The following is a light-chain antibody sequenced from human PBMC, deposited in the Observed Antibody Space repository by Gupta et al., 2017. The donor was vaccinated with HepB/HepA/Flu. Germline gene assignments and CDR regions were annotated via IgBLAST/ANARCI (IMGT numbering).Light chain of an antibody. J-gene: IGKJ1*01. CDR1: QSLLHSNGYNY. V-gene: IGKV2-28*01. Sequence: DIVMTQSPLALPVTPGEQASISCRSSQSLLHSNGYNYLDWYLQKPGQSPQLLIYLGSNRASGVPDRFSGSGSGTDFTLKISRVEDEDVGVYYCMQALQTPRTFGQGTKVEIK. CDR2: LGS. CDR3: MQALQTPRT.